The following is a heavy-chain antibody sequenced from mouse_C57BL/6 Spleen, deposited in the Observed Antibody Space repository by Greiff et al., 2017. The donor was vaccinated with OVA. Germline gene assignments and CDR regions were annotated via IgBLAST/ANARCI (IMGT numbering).Heavy chain of an antibody. CDR1: GYAFSSYW. D-gene: IGHD2-2*01. J-gene: IGHJ3*01. Sequence: VQLQQSGAELVKPGASVKISCKASGYAFSSYWMNWVKQRPGKGLEWIGQIYPGDGDTNYNGKFKGKATLTADKSSSTAYMQLSSLTSEDSAVYFCARSDYGYDEGTWFAYWGQGTLVTVSA. CDR3: ARSDYGYDEGTWFAY. V-gene: IGHV1-80*01. CDR2: IYPGDGDT.